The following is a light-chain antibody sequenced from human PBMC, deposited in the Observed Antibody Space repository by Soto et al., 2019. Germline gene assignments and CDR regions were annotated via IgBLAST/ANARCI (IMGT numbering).Light chain of an antibody. CDR2: ENN. CDR3: GTWDSSLSAGV. J-gene: IGLJ2*01. Sequence: QSVLTQPPSVSAAPGQKVTISCSGSSSNIGNNYVSWYQQLPGTAPKLLIYENNKRPSGIPDPFSGSKSGTSATLGITGLQTGDEADYYCGTWDSSLSAGVFGGGTQLTVL. V-gene: IGLV1-51*02. CDR1: SSNIGNNY.